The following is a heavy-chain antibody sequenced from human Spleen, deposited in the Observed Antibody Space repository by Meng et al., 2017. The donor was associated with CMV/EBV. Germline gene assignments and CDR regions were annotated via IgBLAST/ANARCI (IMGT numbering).Heavy chain of an antibody. CDR1: GGSFSGYY. Sequence: SETLSLTCAVYGGSFSGYYGTWIRQPPGKGLEWIGEINHSGSTNYNPSLKSRVTISEDTSKNQFSLKLSSVTAADTAVYYCARGGSSWQNFDYWGQGTLVTVSS. CDR2: INHSGST. V-gene: IGHV4-34*01. CDR3: ARGGSSWQNFDY. D-gene: IGHD2-2*01. J-gene: IGHJ4*02.